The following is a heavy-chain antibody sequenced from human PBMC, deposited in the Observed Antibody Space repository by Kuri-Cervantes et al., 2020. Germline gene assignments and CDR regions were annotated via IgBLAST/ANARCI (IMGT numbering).Heavy chain of an antibody. CDR3: ARNIAS. CDR1: GFTFSSYG. Sequence: SLRLSCAASGFTFSSYGMHWVRQAPGKGLEWVAVISYDGSNKYYADSVKGRFTISRDNSKNTLYLQMNSLRAEDTAVYYCARNIASWGQGTLVTVSS. V-gene: IGHV3-30*03. J-gene: IGHJ4*02. CDR2: ISYDGSNK.